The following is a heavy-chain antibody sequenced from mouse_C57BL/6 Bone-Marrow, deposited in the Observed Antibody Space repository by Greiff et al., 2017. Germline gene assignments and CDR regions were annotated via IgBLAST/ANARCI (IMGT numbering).Heavy chain of an antibody. CDR2: IYPRSGNT. D-gene: IGHD2-2*01. J-gene: IGHJ4*01. Sequence: VQLQQSGAELARPGASVKLSCKASGYTFTSYGIRWVKQRTGQGLEWIGEIYPRSGNTYYNEKVKGKATLTADKSSSTAYMELRSLTSEDSAVYCCASVIYEGYDGVDLYAMDYWGQGTSVTVSS. V-gene: IGHV1-81*01. CDR1: GYTFTSYG. CDR3: ASVIYEGYDGVDLYAMDY.